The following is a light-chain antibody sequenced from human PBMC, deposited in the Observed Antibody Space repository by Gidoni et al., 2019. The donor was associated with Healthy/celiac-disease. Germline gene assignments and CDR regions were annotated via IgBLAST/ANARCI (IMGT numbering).Light chain of an antibody. CDR1: QSISSY. CDR2: AAS. J-gene: IGKJ3*01. Sequence: DIHQTQSPSSLSASVGDRVTITCRASQSISSYLNWYQQKPGKAPKFLIYAASSLQSGVPSRFSGSGSGTDFTLTISSLQPEDFATYYCQQSYSTPFTFGAGTKVDIK. V-gene: IGKV1-39*01. CDR3: QQSYSTPFT.